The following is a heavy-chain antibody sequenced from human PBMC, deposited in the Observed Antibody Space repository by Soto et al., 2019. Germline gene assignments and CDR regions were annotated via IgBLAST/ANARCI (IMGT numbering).Heavy chain of an antibody. D-gene: IGHD2-15*01. J-gene: IGHJ6*02. V-gene: IGHV1-69*01. CDR1: GGTFSSYA. CDR2: IIPIFGTA. Sequence: QVQLVQSGAEVKKPGSSVKVSCKASGGTFSSYAISWVRQAPGQGLEWMGGIIPIFGTANYAQKFQGRVTITADESTSTAYMELSSLRSEDTAVYYCARGVVVLGPRYYYYGMDVWGQGTTVTVS. CDR3: ARGVVVLGPRYYYYGMDV.